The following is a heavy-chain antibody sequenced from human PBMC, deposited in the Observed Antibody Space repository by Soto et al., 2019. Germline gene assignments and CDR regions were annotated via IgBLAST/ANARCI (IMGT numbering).Heavy chain of an antibody. CDR3: ARDLVRKSHYYYGMYV. V-gene: IGHV3-48*03. D-gene: IGHD6-13*01. CDR1: GFTFSSYE. J-gene: IGHJ6*02. CDR2: ISSSGSTI. Sequence: QTGGSLRLSSAASGFTFSSYEMNWVRQAPGKGLEWVSYISSSGSTIYYADSVKGRFTISRDNAKNSLYLQMNSLRAEDTAVYYCARDLVRKSHYYYGMYVCGQGSTVIVSS.